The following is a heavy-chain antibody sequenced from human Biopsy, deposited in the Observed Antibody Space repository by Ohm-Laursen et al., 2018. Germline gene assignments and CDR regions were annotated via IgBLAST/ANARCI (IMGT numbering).Heavy chain of an antibody. CDR2: IYHTGST. J-gene: IGHJ4*02. V-gene: IGHV4-31*03. Sequence: TLSLTCTVSGDSISSGGNYLSWIRPFPGKGLEWIAYIYHTGSTYYNPSLKSRLSIAIDTSKNQFSVSLRSVTAADTAVYYCARADMVTTIVDYWGQGTLVTVSS. CDR1: GDSISSGGNY. CDR3: ARADMVTTIVDY. D-gene: IGHD5-12*01.